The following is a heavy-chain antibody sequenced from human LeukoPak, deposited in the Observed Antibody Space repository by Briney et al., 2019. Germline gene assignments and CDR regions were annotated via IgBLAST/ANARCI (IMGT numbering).Heavy chain of an antibody. CDR2: IWYDGSNK. D-gene: IGHD3-3*01. CDR1: GFTFSSYG. J-gene: IGHJ4*02. Sequence: GGSLRLSCAASGFTFSSYGMHWVRQAPGKGLEWVAVIWYDGSNKYYADSVKGRFTISRDNSKNTLYLQMNSLRAEDTALYYCARGGYDFWSGYSKPHYFDYWGQGTLVTVSS. V-gene: IGHV3-33*01. CDR3: ARGGYDFWSGYSKPHYFDY.